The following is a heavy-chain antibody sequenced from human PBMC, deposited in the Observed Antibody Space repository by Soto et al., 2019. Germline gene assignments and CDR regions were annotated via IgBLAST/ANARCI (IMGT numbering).Heavy chain of an antibody. Sequence: ESGPTLVNPTQTLTLTCTFSGFSLNSSEMRVGLIRQPPGKALEWLARIDWDDDKFYSTSLKTRLTVSKDTSKNQVVLIITNMDPVDTATYYCARIYGSTWPYFDYWGQGTLVTVYS. CDR1: GFSLNSSEMR. CDR2: IDWDDDK. D-gene: IGHD6-13*01. J-gene: IGHJ4*02. CDR3: ARIYGSTWPYFDY. V-gene: IGHV2-70*04.